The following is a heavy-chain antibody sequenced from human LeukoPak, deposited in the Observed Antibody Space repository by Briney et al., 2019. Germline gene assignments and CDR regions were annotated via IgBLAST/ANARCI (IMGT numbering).Heavy chain of an antibody. CDR3: AKGYSSSWYFPTLDY. V-gene: IGHV3-9*03. CDR2: ISWNSGSI. CDR1: GFTFDDYA. D-gene: IGHD6-13*01. Sequence: PGRSLRLSCAASGFTFDDYAMHWVRQAPGKGLEWVSVISWNSGSIGYADSVKGRFTISRDNAKNSLYLQMNSLRAEDMAFYYCAKGYSSSWYFPTLDYWGQGTLVTVSS. J-gene: IGHJ4*02.